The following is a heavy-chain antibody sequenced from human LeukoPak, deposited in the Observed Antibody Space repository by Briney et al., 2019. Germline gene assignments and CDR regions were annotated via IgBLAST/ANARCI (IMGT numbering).Heavy chain of an antibody. CDR2: INHSGST. D-gene: IGHD1-7*01. CDR3: ARRNYRKPRVSYYYMDV. J-gene: IGHJ6*03. CDR1: GGSFSGYY. V-gene: IGHV4-34*01. Sequence: SETLSLTCAVYGGSFSGYYWSWIRQPPGKGLGGIGEINHSGSTNYNPSLKSRVTISVDTSKNQFSLKLSSVTAADTAVYYCARRNYRKPRVSYYYMDVWGKGTTVTVSS.